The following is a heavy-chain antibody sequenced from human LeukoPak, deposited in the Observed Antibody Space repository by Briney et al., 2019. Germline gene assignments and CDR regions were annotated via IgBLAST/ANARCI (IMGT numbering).Heavy chain of an antibody. Sequence: PGGSLRLSCAASGFPFNSFWMHWVRHAPGKGLVWVSDMNEYSTTIRYADSVKGRFTISRDNAKSILYLQMNNLRAEDTAMYFCARGGVNPVDHWGQGTLVTVSS. CDR1: GFPFNSFW. CDR2: MNEYSTTI. V-gene: IGHV3-74*01. D-gene: IGHD1-14*01. CDR3: ARGGVNPVDH. J-gene: IGHJ4*02.